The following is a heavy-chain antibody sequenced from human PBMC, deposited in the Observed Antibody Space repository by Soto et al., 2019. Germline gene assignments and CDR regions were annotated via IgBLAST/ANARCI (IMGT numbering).Heavy chain of an antibody. CDR2: ISAYNGNT. CDR1: GYTFTSYG. CDR3: ARVNDFWSGYDLDY. V-gene: IGHV1-18*01. D-gene: IGHD3-3*01. Sequence: ASVKVSCKDSGYTFTSYGISWVRQAPGQGLEWMGWISAYNGNTNYAQKLQGRVTMTTDTSTSTAYMELRSLRSDDTAVYYCARVNDFWSGYDLDYWGQGTLVTVSS. J-gene: IGHJ4*02.